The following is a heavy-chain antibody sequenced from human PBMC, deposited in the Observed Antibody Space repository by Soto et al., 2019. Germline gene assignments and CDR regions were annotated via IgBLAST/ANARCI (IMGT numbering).Heavy chain of an antibody. V-gene: IGHV1-69*01. CDR3: ARATIGHVTRYYFDY. D-gene: IGHD5-12*01. CDR1: GGTFRTES. CDR2: IIPVLGTT. J-gene: IGHJ4*02. Sequence: QVQLVQSGAEVKKPGSSVKVSCEASGGTFRTESFNWVRQAPGRGLEWMGGIIPVLGTTDYAPRFRGRVTITADESTSTAYMEVGSLTYDDTAVYYCARATIGHVTRYYFDYWGQGTLVTVSS.